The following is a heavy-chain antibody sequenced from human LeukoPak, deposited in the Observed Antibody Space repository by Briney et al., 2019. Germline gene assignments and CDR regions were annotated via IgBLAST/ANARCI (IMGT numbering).Heavy chain of an antibody. Sequence: PSETLSLTCTVSGGSISSYYWSWIRQPPGKGLEWIGYIYYSGSTNYNPSLKSRVTISVDTSKNQFSLKLSSVTAADTAVYYCASEGRSDSSGLLDYWGQGTLVTVSS. CDR3: ASEGRSDSSGLLDY. D-gene: IGHD3-22*01. V-gene: IGHV4-59*01. J-gene: IGHJ4*02. CDR1: GGSISSYY. CDR2: IYYSGST.